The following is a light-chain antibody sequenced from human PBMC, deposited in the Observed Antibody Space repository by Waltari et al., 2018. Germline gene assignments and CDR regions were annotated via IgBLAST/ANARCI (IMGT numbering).Light chain of an antibody. V-gene: IGKV1-5*03. CDR1: QSLSNW. CDR3: QKYRNLWT. Sequence: DIQMTQSPSTLSASVGDRVTITCRASQSLSNWLAWYQQKPGKAPKVLIYKASTLESGVPSRFSVSGSGTEFTLTISSLQPDDFATYYCQKYRNLWTFGQGTKVEL. CDR2: KAS. J-gene: IGKJ1*01.